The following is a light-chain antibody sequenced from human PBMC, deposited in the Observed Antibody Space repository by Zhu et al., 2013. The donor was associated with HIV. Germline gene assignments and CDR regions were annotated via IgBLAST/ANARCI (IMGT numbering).Light chain of an antibody. J-gene: IGLJ2*01. CDR2: EVS. CDR1: TNDVGGHQY. Sequence: QSALTQPPSASGSPGQSVTISCTGTTNDVGGHQYVSWYRQHPGKAPELLIYEVSERPSGVPDRFSGSKSGSTASLTISGLQADDEADYFCSSYADINSVVFGGGTKLTVL. CDR3: SSYADINSVV. V-gene: IGLV2-8*01.